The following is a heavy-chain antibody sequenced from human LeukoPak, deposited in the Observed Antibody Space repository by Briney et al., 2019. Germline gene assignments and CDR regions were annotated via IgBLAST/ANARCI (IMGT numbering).Heavy chain of an antibody. CDR2: ISGYNGDT. D-gene: IGHD3-22*01. V-gene: IGHV1-18*01. CDR1: GFTFTTFG. J-gene: IGHJ5*02. Sequence: ASVNVSCKASGFTFTTFGFTWVRQAPGQGLEWIGWISGYNGDTNYAQNFQGRVTMTTDTSTGTAYMELTSLRSDDTAIYYCARVTMIVLSMNPPDNWFDPWGQGTLVTVSS. CDR3: ARVTMIVLSMNPPDNWFDP.